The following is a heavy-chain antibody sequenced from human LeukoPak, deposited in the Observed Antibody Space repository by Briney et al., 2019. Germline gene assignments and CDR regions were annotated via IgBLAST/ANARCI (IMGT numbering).Heavy chain of an antibody. J-gene: IGHJ4*02. V-gene: IGHV4-39*01. D-gene: IGHD2/OR15-2a*01. Sequence: SETLSLTCTVSGGSIISSSYYWGWVRQPPRKGLEWIGSIYYSGSTSYNPSLKRRVTISINTSKNQFSLNLRSVTAADKAVYYCARSFNGLLTFDYWGPGSLVTVSS. CDR1: GGSIISSSYY. CDR2: IYYSGST. CDR3: ARSFNGLLTFDY.